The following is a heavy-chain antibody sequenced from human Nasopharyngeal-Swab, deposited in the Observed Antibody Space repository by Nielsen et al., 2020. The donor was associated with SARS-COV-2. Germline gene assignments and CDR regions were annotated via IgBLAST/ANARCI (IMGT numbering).Heavy chain of an antibody. J-gene: IGHJ6*02. Sequence: VRQMPGKGLGWIGSIYYRGSTYYNPSLKSRVTISVDTSKNQFSLKLSSVTAADTAVYYCASGGVNANTIFGVVIPPLWYYYGMDVWGQGTTVTVSS. CDR2: IYYRGST. D-gene: IGHD3-3*01. CDR3: ASGGVNANTIFGVVIPPLWYYYGMDV. V-gene: IGHV4-39*07.